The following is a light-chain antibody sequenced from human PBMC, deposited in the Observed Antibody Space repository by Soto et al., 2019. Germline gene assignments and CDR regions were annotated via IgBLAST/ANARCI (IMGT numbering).Light chain of an antibody. CDR1: SSNIGNNF. J-gene: IGLJ3*02. Sequence: QSVLTQPPSASGTPGQRVTISCSGSSSNIGNNFVYWYQHLPGTAPKLLIYRNNQRPSGVPDRFSGSKSGTSASLAISGLRSEDEADYFCAAWDDSPSAWVFGGGTKLTVL. CDR2: RNN. CDR3: AAWDDSPSAWV. V-gene: IGLV1-47*01.